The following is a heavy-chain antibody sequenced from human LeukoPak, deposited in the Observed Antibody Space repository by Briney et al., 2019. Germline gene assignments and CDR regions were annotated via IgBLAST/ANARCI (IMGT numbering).Heavy chain of an antibody. CDR2: IIPILGIA. CDR1: GGTFSSYT. D-gene: IGHD2-2*02. J-gene: IGHJ5*02. V-gene: IGHV1-69*04. Sequence: EASVKVSCKASGGTFSSYTISWVRQAPGQGLEWMGRIIPILGIANYAQKFQGRVTITADKSTSTAYMELSSLRSEDTAVYYCARDPAAISSFNWFDPWGQGTLVTVSS. CDR3: ARDPAAISSFNWFDP.